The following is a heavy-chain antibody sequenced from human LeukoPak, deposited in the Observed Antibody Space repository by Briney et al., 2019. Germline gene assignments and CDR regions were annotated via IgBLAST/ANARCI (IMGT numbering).Heavy chain of an antibody. D-gene: IGHD4/OR15-4a*01. CDR2: IRSRANNYAT. V-gene: IGHV3-73*01. CDR1: GFTFSGSA. J-gene: IGHJ4*02. Sequence: GGSLRLSCAASGFTFSGSAMHWVRQASGKGLEWVGRIRSRANNYATAYAASVKGRFTISRDGSKNTAYLQMNSLKIEDTAVYYCSISHDYGDNWGQGTLVTVSS. CDR3: SISHDYGDN.